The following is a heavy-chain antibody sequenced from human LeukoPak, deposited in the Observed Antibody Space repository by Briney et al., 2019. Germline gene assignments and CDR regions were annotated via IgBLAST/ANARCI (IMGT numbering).Heavy chain of an antibody. CDR2: INSDGSST. Sequence: GGSLRLSCAPSGFTFSSYWMHWVRQAPGKGLRWVSRINSDGSSTSYADSVKGRVTISRDKDKNQLYLQMKSLRAEDAAVYYCARGGGTYYDFWSGVYYYMDVWGKGTTVTVSS. CDR1: GFTFSSYW. J-gene: IGHJ6*03. CDR3: ARGGGTYYDFWSGVYYYMDV. D-gene: IGHD3-3*01. V-gene: IGHV3-74*01.